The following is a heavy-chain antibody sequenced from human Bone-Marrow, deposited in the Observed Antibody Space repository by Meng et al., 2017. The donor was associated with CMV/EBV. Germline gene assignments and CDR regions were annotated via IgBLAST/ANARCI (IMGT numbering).Heavy chain of an antibody. Sequence: GPLRLSCAVYGGSFSGYYWSWIRQPPGKGLEWIGEINHSGSTNYNPSLKSRVTISVDTSKNQFSLKLSSVTAADTAVYYCASPGPNWLNYYYGMDVWGQGTTVTVAS. CDR3: ASPGPNWLNYYYGMDV. CDR1: GGSFSGYY. J-gene: IGHJ6*02. D-gene: IGHD1-1*01. CDR2: INHSGST. V-gene: IGHV4-34*01.